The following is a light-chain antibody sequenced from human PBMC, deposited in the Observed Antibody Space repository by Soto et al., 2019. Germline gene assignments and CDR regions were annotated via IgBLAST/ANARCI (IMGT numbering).Light chain of an antibody. CDR3: TSYASGSSNVV. J-gene: IGLJ2*01. Sequence: QSALTQPASVSGSPGQSITLSCTGTSSDIGGYDYVSWYQRHPGKAPKLIIYDVNNRPSGVSNRFSGSKSGNTASLTISGLQAEHEADYYCTSYASGSSNVVFGGGTKLTVL. CDR1: SSDIGGYDY. V-gene: IGLV2-14*01. CDR2: DVN.